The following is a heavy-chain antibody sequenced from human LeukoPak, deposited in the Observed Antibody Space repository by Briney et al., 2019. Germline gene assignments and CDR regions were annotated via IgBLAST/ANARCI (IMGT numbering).Heavy chain of an antibody. CDR1: GYTFTSYG. V-gene: IGHV1-18*01. CDR2: ISAYNGNT. CDR3: ARRGYCSSTSCYSYVNY. Sequence: GESLKVSCKASGYTFTSYGISWVRQAPGQGLEWMGWISAYNGNTNYAQKLQGGVTMTTDTSTSTAYMELRSLRSDDTAVYYCARRGYCSSTSCYSYVNYWGQGTLVTVSS. D-gene: IGHD2-2*02. J-gene: IGHJ4*02.